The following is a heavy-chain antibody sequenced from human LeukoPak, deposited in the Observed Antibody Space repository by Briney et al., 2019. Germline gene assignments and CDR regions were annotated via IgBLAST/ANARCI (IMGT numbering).Heavy chain of an antibody. V-gene: IGHV4-59*01. Sequence: PSETLSLTCTVSGGSISSYYWSWLRQPPGKGLEWIGYIYYSGSTNYNPSLKSRVTISVDTSKNQFSLKLSSVTAADTAVYYCARDPRGCSGGSCYSIWGQGTLVTVSS. J-gene: IGHJ4*02. D-gene: IGHD2-15*01. CDR1: GGSISSYY. CDR2: IYYSGST. CDR3: ARDPRGCSGGSCYSI.